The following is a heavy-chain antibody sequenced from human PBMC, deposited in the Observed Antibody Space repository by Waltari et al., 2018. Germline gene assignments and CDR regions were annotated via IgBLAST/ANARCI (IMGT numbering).Heavy chain of an antibody. CDR1: GYTFTNFD. V-gene: IGHV1-8*01. CDR2: LITKSGKA. J-gene: IGHJ4*01. Sequence: QVQLVQSGAEVKKAGASVKVSCTTSGYTFTNFDVNWVRLAPGQGFVWMGSLITKSGKAVFGHMFQGRVSMTRDISINTAYMELSGLTSADTAFYYCAISEYSSGFDSWGQGTHVTVSS. D-gene: IGHD6-19*01. CDR3: AISEYSSGFDS.